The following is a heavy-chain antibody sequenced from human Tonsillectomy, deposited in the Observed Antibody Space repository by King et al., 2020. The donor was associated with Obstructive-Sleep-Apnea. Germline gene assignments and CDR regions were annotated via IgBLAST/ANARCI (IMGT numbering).Heavy chain of an antibody. D-gene: IGHD6-19*01. Sequence: VQLVESGGGLVQPGGSLRLSCAVSGFTVSSNYMTWVRQAPGKGLEWVSVIYSGGSTFYADSVKGRFTISRDNSKNTVYLHMNSLRADDTAVYFCARARDSVAVAAGVGGMDVWGQGTTVTVSS. J-gene: IGHJ6*02. CDR3: ARARDSVAVAAGVGGMDV. CDR1: GFTVSSNY. CDR2: IYSGGST. V-gene: IGHV3-66*01.